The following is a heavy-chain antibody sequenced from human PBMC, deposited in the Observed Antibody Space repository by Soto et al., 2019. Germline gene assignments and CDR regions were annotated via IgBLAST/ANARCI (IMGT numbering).Heavy chain of an antibody. Sequence: PXETLSLTCPVSNWTFSVYYWTWIRQPPGKGLEWIGEINHSGSTNYNPSRKSRVTISVDTSKNQFSLKLSSVTAADTAVYYCARDSTRRGACDIWGQGTMVTVSS. CDR1: NWTFSVYY. D-gene: IGHD2-2*01. CDR2: INHSGST. J-gene: IGHJ3*02. CDR3: ARDSTRRGACDI. V-gene: IGHV4-34*01.